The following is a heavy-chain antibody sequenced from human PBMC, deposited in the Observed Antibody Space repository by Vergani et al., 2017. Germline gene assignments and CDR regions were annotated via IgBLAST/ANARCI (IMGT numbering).Heavy chain of an antibody. CDR1: GGSFTSYH. CDR3: ARVNTETNCHLYYYYCMDV. D-gene: IGHD4-11*01. V-gene: IGHV4-34*01. CDR2: IDHTGRP. Sequence: QVQLQQWGGGLLKPSETLSLTCVVNGGSFTSYHWTWIRQSPGEGLEWVGDIDHTGRPDYNPSLKSRLTMSVDKSRNQFSLTLNSVTATDTAIYFCARVNTETNCHLYYYYCMDVWGQGTAVTVS. J-gene: IGHJ6*02.